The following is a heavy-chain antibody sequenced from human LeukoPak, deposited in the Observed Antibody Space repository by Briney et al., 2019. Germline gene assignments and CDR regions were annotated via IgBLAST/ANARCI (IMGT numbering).Heavy chain of an antibody. Sequence: PGGSLRLSCAASGFTFSSYAMSWVRRAPHKGLEWVSGISGSGGVTYYADSVKGRFTISRDNSKNKLHLEMNSLRAEDTAIYYCAKGSGWLQKYHYYMDVWGKGTTVTGSS. CDR1: GFTFSSYA. V-gene: IGHV3-23*01. CDR2: ISGSGGVT. J-gene: IGHJ6*03. CDR3: AKGSGWLQKYHYYMDV. D-gene: IGHD6-19*01.